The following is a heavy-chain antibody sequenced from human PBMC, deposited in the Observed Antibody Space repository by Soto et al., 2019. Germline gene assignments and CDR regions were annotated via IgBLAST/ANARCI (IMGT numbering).Heavy chain of an antibody. Sequence: QVQLQQWGAGLLKPSETLSLTCAVYGGSFSGYYWSWIRQPPGKGLEWIGEINHSGSTNYNPSLKSRVTISVDTSKNQFSLKLSSVTAADTAVYYCARVRTIFGEEIDYWGQGTLVTVSS. CDR3: ARVRTIFGEEIDY. CDR2: INHSGST. D-gene: IGHD3-3*01. J-gene: IGHJ4*02. CDR1: GGSFSGYY. V-gene: IGHV4-34*01.